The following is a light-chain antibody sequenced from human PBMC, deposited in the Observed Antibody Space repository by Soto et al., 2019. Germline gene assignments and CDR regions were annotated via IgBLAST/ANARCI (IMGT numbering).Light chain of an antibody. Sequence: EIVLTQSPLSLPVSPGEPASISCRSGQSLLHSIGYNYLDWYLQKPGQSPQLLIYLGSNRASGVSDRFSGSGSGTDFTLKISRVEAEDVGVYYCMQALQTPVTFGQGTRLE. CDR2: LGS. CDR3: MQALQTPVT. J-gene: IGKJ5*01. CDR1: QSLLHSIGYNY. V-gene: IGKV2-28*01.